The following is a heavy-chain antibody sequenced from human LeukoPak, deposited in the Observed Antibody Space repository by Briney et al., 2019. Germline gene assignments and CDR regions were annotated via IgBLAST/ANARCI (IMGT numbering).Heavy chain of an antibody. D-gene: IGHD3-22*01. V-gene: IGHV1-2*02. J-gene: IGHJ4*02. CDR3: AREDYYDSGSNDY. Sequence: ASVKVSCKASGYTFTGYYMHWVRQAPGQGLEWMGWINPNSGGTNYAQKFQGRVTISRNTSISTAYMELSSLRSEDTAVYYCAREDYYDSGSNDYWGQGTLVTVSS. CDR1: GYTFTGYY. CDR2: INPNSGGT.